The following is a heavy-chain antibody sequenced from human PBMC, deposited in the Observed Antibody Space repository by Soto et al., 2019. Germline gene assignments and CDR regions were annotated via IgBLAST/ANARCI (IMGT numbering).Heavy chain of an antibody. V-gene: IGHV1-69*13. CDR3: ARDGTGTTSYYYYGMDV. CDR2: IIPIFGTA. CDR1: GGTFSSYA. D-gene: IGHD1-7*01. J-gene: IGHJ6*02. Sequence: EASVKVSCKASGGTFSSYAISWVRQAPGQGLEWMGGIIPIFGTANYAQKFQGRVTITADESTSTAYMELSSLRSEDTAVYYCARDGTGTTSYYYYGMDVWGQGTTVAVSS.